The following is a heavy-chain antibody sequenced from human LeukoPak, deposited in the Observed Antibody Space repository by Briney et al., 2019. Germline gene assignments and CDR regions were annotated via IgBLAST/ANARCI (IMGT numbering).Heavy chain of an antibody. V-gene: IGHV3-7*01. D-gene: IGHD4-17*01. Sequence: GGSLRLSCTATEVTFSNYRVSWVRQAPWKGLEWVVNIKQDGGEKYYVNSVKGRFTISRDNAKNSLYLQMNSLRAEDTAVYYCARLGARQVLDYWGQGTLVTVSS. CDR3: ARLGARQVLDY. CDR1: EVTFSNYR. J-gene: IGHJ4*02. CDR2: IKQDGGEK.